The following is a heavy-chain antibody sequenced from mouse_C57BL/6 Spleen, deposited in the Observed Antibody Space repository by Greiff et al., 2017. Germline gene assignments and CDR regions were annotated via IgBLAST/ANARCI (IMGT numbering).Heavy chain of an antibody. D-gene: IGHD1-1*02. V-gene: IGHV1-64*01. CDR1: GYTFTSYW. J-gene: IGHJ3*01. Sequence: QVQLKQPGAELVKPGASVKLSCKASGYTFTSYWMHWVKQRPGQGLEWIGMIHPNSGSTNYNEKFKSKATLTVDKSSSTAYMQLSSLTSEDSAVYYCARDFDGGFAYWGQGTLVTVSA. CDR3: ARDFDGGFAY. CDR2: IHPNSGST.